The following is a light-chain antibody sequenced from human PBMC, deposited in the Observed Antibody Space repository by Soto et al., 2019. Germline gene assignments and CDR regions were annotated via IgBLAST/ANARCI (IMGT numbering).Light chain of an antibody. V-gene: IGLV2-14*02. Sequence: QSALTQPASVSGSPGQSITISCTGTSSNVGSYKLVSWYQQHPGKAPKLMIYEVSNRPSGVSNRFSGSKSGNTASLTISGLQAEDEADYYCSSYTSSSTGVFGGGTKVTVL. CDR3: SSYTSSSTGV. CDR1: SSNVGSYKL. J-gene: IGLJ3*02. CDR2: EVS.